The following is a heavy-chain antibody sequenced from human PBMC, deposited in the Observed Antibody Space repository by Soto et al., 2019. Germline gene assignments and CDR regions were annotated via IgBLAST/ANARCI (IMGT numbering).Heavy chain of an antibody. CDR3: GRGRSGQIVVFY. CDR1: GYTFTGHY. CDR2: IGPESGAT. V-gene: IGHV1-2*02. J-gene: IGHJ4*02. D-gene: IGHD5-12*01. Sequence: ASVKVSCKASGYTFTGHYIHWVRQAPEQGPEWMGEIGPESGATRYAQKFQGRVTMTRGMSITTVYMELNNLSPDDTAVYYCGRGRSGQIVVFYWGQGTPVTVSS.